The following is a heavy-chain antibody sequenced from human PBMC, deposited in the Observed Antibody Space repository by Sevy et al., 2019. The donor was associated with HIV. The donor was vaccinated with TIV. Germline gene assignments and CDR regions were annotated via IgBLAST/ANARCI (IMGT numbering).Heavy chain of an antibody. Sequence: GGSLRLSCAASGFTFSSYAMSWVRQAPGKGLEWVSAISGSGGSTYYADSVKGRFTISRDNSKNTLYLQTNSLRAEDTAVYYCAKARIWFGGAFDIWGQGTMVTVSS. J-gene: IGHJ3*02. CDR1: GFTFSSYA. D-gene: IGHD3-16*01. CDR3: AKARIWFGGAFDI. CDR2: ISGSGGST. V-gene: IGHV3-23*01.